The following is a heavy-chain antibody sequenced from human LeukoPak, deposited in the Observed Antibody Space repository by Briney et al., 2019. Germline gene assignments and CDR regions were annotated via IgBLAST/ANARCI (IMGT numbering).Heavy chain of an antibody. D-gene: IGHD3-9*01. CDR1: GYSATGYY. CDR3: AGYFDILTGYYGNDAFDI. CDR2: INPNSGDT. Sequence: ASVKVSCKTSGYSATGYYIHWVRQAPGQGLEWRGWINPNSGDTKYAQKFQGRVTMTRDTSITTAYMELSRLRSDDTAVYYCAGYFDILTGYYGNDAFDIWGQGTMVTVSS. V-gene: IGHV1-2*02. J-gene: IGHJ3*02.